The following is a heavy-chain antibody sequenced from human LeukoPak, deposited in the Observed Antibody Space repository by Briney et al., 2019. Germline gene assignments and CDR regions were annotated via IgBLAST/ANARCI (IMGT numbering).Heavy chain of an antibody. D-gene: IGHD4-17*01. V-gene: IGHV4-59*01. CDR3: ARVHDYAGYYYYGMDV. CDR2: IYYSGST. CDR1: GGSISSYY. J-gene: IGHJ6*02. Sequence: SETLSLTCTVSGGSISSYYWSWIRQPPGKGLEWIGYIYYSGSTNYNPSLKSRVTISVDTSKNQFSLKLSSVTAADTAVYYCARVHDYAGYYYYGMDVWGQGTTVTVSS.